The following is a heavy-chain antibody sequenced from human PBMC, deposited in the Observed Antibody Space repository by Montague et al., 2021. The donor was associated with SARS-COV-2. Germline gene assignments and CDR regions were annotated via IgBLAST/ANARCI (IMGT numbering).Heavy chain of an antibody. CDR2: IYHSGST. J-gene: IGHJ5*01. D-gene: IGHD2-15*01. CDR3: ARERRYCSGGSCYSGWFDP. CDR1: GYSISSGYY. V-gene: IGHV4-38-2*02. Sequence: SETLSLTCTVSGYSISSGYYWGWIRQPPGKGLEWVGSIYHSGSTYYNPSLKSRATISVDTSKNQFSLKLSSVTAADTAVYYCARERRYCSGGSCYSGWFDPWGQGTTVTVSS.